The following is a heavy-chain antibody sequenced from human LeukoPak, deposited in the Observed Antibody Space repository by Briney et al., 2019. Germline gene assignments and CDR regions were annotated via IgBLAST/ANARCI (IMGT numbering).Heavy chain of an antibody. CDR2: TNPNSGGT. D-gene: IGHD1-14*01. V-gene: IGHV1-2*06. J-gene: IGHJ4*02. CDR1: GYTFTGYY. CDR3: ARGPADLTGNFDY. Sequence: ASVKVSCKASGYTFTGYYMHWVRQAPGQGLEWMGRTNPNSGGTNYAQKFQGKVTMTRDTSISTAYMEMSWLRSDDTAVYYCARGPADLTGNFDYWGQGTLVAVSS.